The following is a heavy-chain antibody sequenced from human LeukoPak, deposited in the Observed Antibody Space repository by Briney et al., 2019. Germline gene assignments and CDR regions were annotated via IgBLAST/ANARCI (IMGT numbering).Heavy chain of an antibody. V-gene: IGHV3-23*01. CDR1: GFTFSSYA. CDR3: AKDMRGVVPAARRSWFDP. J-gene: IGHJ5*02. CDR2: ISGSGGST. Sequence: GGSLRLSCAASGFTFSSYAMSWVRQAPGKGLEWVSAISGSGGSTYYADSVKGRITISRDNSKNTLYLQMNSLRAEDTAVYYCAKDMRGVVPAARRSWFDPWGQGTLVTVSS. D-gene: IGHD2-2*01.